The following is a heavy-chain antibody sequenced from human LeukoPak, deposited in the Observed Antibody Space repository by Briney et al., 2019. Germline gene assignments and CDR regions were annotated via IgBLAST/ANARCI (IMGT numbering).Heavy chain of an antibody. J-gene: IGHJ4*02. Sequence: GGSLRLSCAASGFTFSSYAMSWVRQAPGKGLEWVSAISGSGVITYYADSVEGRFTISRDNSKKTVYLQMQSLRVEDTAVYYCVKSNNLGGDYWGQGTLVTVSS. CDR3: VKSNNLGGDY. D-gene: IGHD1/OR15-1a*01. V-gene: IGHV3-23*01. CDR2: ISGSGVIT. CDR1: GFTFSSYA.